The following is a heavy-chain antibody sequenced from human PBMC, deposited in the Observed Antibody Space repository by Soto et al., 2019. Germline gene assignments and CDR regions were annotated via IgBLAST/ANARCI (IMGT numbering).Heavy chain of an antibody. D-gene: IGHD5-12*01. Sequence: ASVKVSCKASGYTFTSYYMHWVRQAPGQGLEWMGIINPSGGSTSYAQKFQGRVTMTRDTSTSTVYMQMNSLSAEDTAVYYCAKDKETWLQCIDYWGQGTLVTVSS. CDR3: AKDKETWLQCIDY. CDR1: GYTFTSYY. V-gene: IGHV1-46*01. J-gene: IGHJ4*02. CDR2: INPSGGST.